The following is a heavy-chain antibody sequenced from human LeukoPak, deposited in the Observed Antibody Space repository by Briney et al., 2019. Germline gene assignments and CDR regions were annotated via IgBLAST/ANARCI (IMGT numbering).Heavy chain of an antibody. V-gene: IGHV4-4*02. CDR3: AREFVGGSHWFDP. D-gene: IGHD2-15*01. CDR1: GGSISSSNW. Sequence: SGTLSLTCAVSGGSISSSNWWTWVRQSPGKGLEWIGEIYHRGNTNYNPSLKSRVTISVDKSKNQFSLKLSSVTAADTAVYYCAREFVGGSHWFDPWGQGTLVTVSS. J-gene: IGHJ5*02. CDR2: IYHRGNT.